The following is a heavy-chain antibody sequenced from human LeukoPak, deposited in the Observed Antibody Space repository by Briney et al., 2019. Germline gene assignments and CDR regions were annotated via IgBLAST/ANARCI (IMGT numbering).Heavy chain of an antibody. CDR1: GFPFRNYA. V-gene: IGHV3-23*01. Sequence: GGSLRLSCAASGFPFRNYAMTWVRQAPGKGLEWVSGISGGGDSTFYADSVKGRFTLSRDNSKNTLYLQMNSLRAEDTALYYCARGWQQLGEWGQGTLVTVSS. CDR2: ISGGGDST. D-gene: IGHD3-16*01. CDR3: ARGWQQLGE. J-gene: IGHJ4*02.